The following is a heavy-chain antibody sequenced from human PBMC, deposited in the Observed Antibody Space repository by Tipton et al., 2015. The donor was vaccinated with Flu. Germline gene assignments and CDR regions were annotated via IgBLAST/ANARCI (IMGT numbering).Heavy chain of an antibody. CDR2: IYTSGST. V-gene: IGHV4-61*02. CDR1: GGSISSGDYY. D-gene: IGHD3-22*01. CDR3: ARDGWGYDGMDV. Sequence: TLSLTCTVSGGSISSGDYYWSWIRQPAGKELEWIGRIYTSGSTNYNPSLKSRLTMSIDTSKDQFSLKLGSVTVADTAVYYCARDGWGYDGMDVWGQGTTVTVSS. J-gene: IGHJ6*02.